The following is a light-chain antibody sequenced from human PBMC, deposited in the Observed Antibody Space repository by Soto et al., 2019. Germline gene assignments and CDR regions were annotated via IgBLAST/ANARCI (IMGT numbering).Light chain of an antibody. Sequence: QSVLTQPPSVSGAPGQRVTISCSGSSSNIGTNVVDWYQQVPGTAPRLVIYTNDRRPSGVPDRFSASKSGTSASLAISGLQSEDEADYYCQSYDSSLSGYVFGTGTKVTVL. CDR2: TND. CDR1: SSNIGTNV. V-gene: IGLV1-44*01. CDR3: QSYDSSLSGYV. J-gene: IGLJ1*01.